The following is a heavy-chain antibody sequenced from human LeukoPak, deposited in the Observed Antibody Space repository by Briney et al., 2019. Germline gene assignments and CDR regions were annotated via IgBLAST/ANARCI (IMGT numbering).Heavy chain of an antibody. D-gene: IGHD4-17*01. CDR3: ARGGSTVTTWFWYFDL. CDR2: IYTSGST. V-gene: IGHV4-4*07. CDR1: GASISSYY. J-gene: IGHJ2*01. Sequence: PSETLSLTCTVSGASISSYYWSWIRQPAGKGLEWIGRIYTSGSTNYNPSLKSRVTMSVHTSKNQFSLKLSSVTAADTAVYYCARGGSTVTTWFWYFDLWGRGTLVTVSS.